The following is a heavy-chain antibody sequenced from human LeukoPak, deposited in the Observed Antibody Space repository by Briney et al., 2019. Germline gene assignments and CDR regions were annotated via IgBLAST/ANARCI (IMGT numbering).Heavy chain of an antibody. CDR2: IYYSGRT. CDR1: GGSISSGSN. J-gene: IGHJ3*01. CDR3: ARHEDWRSADL. Sequence: PSETLSLTCTVSGGSISSGSNWAWIRQPPGRGLEWIGTIYYSGRTFYNPSLKSRVTISVDTSKNQFSLKLSSVTAADTAVYYCARHEDWRSADLWGQGTMVTVSS. V-gene: IGHV4-39*01. D-gene: IGHD2-8*02.